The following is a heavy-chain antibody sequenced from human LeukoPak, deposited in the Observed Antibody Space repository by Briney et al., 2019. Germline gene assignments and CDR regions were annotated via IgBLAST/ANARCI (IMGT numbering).Heavy chain of an antibody. V-gene: IGHV3-48*04. Sequence: PGGSLRLSCAASGFTFSSYAMSWVRQAPGKGLEWISYIGRDSGTLYADSVKGRFTIARDNTKNSLYLQMNGLRAEDTAVYHCVVEVVVTGNRIDYWGQGILVTVSS. CDR3: VVEVVVTGNRIDY. CDR2: IGRDSGT. J-gene: IGHJ4*02. CDR1: GFTFSSYA. D-gene: IGHD2-21*02.